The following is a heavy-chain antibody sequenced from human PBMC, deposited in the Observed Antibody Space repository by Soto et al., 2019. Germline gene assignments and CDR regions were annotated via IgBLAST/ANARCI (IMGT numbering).Heavy chain of an antibody. CDR1: GFTFSSYS. D-gene: IGHD1-26*01. J-gene: IGHJ3*02. CDR2: ISSSSSYI. Sequence: GGSLRLSCAASGFTFSSYSMNWVRQAPGKGLEWVSSISSSSSYIYYADSVKGRFTISRDNAKNSLYLQMNSLRAEDTAVYYCARGRSGSYLEAFDIWGQGTMVTVSS. CDR3: ARGRSGSYLEAFDI. V-gene: IGHV3-21*01.